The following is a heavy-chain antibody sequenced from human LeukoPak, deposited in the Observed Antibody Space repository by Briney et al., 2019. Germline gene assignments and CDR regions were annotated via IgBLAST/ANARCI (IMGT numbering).Heavy chain of an antibody. Sequence: GASVKVSCKASGYTFTGYYMHWVRQAPGQGLEWMGWINPNSGGTNYAQKFQGRVTMTRDTSISTAYMELSRLRSDDTAVYYCARXPGAAGNRIFDIWGQGTMVTVSS. J-gene: IGHJ3*02. CDR3: ARXPGAAGNRIFDI. V-gene: IGHV1-2*02. CDR1: GYTFTGYY. CDR2: INPNSGGT. D-gene: IGHD6-13*01.